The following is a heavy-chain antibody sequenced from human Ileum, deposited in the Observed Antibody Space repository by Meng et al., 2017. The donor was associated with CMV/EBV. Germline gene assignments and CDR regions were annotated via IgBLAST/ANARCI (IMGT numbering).Heavy chain of an antibody. J-gene: IGHJ6*02. Sequence: GESLKISCAASGFTFSSYWMHWVRQAPGKGLVWVSRINSDGSSTSYADSVKGRFTISRDNAKNTLYLQMNSLGAEDTAVYYCARDWILAGDYDILTGYLRYYYGMDVWGQGTTVTVSS. CDR2: INSDGSST. V-gene: IGHV3-74*01. CDR1: GFTFSSYW. CDR3: ARDWILAGDYDILTGYLRYYYGMDV. D-gene: IGHD3-9*01.